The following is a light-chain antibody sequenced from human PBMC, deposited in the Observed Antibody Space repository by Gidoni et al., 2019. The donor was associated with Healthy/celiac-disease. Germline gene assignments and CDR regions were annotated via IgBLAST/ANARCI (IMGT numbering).Light chain of an antibody. J-gene: IGKJ1*01. CDR2: GSS. CDR3: QQYNNWPRT. V-gene: IGKV3-15*01. Sequence: IVRTQSLATLSVSPGERATLSCRASQSVCSNLAWYQQKPGQTARLLIYGSSTRATGIPARFSGSGSGTEFTLTISSLKSEDFAVYYCQQYNNWPRTFGQGTKVEIK. CDR1: QSVCSN.